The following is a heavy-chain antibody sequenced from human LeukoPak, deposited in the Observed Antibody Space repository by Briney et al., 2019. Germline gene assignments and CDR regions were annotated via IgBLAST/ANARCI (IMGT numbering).Heavy chain of an antibody. V-gene: IGHV3-23*01. D-gene: IGHD1-26*01. J-gene: IGHJ3*02. CDR1: GFAFSSYA. CDR3: AKDPIVFNSGNYYLGTFDI. CDR2: ISSSGGT. Sequence: GESLILSCAASGFAFSSYAMSWVRQAPGKGPEWVSAISSSGGTYYRDSVKGRFTISRDNHKNTLYLQMNSLRAEDTAVYYCAKDPIVFNSGNYYLGTFDIWGQGTMVTVSS.